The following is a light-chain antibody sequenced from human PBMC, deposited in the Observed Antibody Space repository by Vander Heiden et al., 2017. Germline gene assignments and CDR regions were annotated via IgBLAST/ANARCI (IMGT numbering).Light chain of an antibody. CDR3: QQSDSTPLT. CDR2: TAS. V-gene: IGKV1-39*01. J-gene: IGKJ4*01. CDR1: QSINSY. Sequence: DIPMTKSPFSLSASVGDRVTITCRASQSINSYLNWYQQKPGKAPKLLIYTASSLQSGVPSRFSGSGSGTDFTLTISSLEPEDFATYYCQQSDSTPLTFGGGTKVEIK.